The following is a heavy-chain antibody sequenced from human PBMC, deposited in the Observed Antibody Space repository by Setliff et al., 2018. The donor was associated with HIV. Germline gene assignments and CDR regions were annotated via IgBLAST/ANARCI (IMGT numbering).Heavy chain of an antibody. D-gene: IGHD3-16*02. J-gene: IGHJ4*02. CDR2: IYYSGNT. CDR1: GGSLSSGHYF. CDR3: AREEYSYIDF. V-gene: IGHV4-39*07. Sequence: SETLSLTCNVSGGSLSSGHYFWGWIRQTPGKGLDWIGTIYYSGNTYYSPSLKNRVSISIDTSKNQFSLKLSSVTAADTAVYYCAREEYSYIDFWGQGTLVTAPQ.